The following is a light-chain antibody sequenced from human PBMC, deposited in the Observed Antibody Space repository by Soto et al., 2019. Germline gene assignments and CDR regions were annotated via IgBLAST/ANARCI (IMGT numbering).Light chain of an antibody. CDR3: QQRSSWPRT. CDR1: QSVSSY. CDR2: DAS. Sequence: EIVLTQSPATLSLSPGERVTLSCRASQSVSSYLAWYQQKPGQVPRLVIYDASNRATGIPGRFSGSVSGTDFTLTISSLAPEDFGVYYCQQRSSWPRTFGQGTKVEIK. J-gene: IGKJ1*01. V-gene: IGKV3-11*01.